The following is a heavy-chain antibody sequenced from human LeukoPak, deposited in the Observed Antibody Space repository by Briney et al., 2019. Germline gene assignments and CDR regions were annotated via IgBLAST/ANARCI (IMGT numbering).Heavy chain of an antibody. V-gene: IGHV4-34*01. J-gene: IGHJ4*02. Sequence: PSEALSLTCAVYGGSFSGYYWSWIRQPPGKGLGWIGEINHSGSTNYNPSPKSRVTISVDTSKNQFSLKLSSVTAADTAVYYCARNKPRTYCSSTSCLYYFDYWGQGTLVTVSS. D-gene: IGHD2-2*01. CDR1: GGSFSGYY. CDR3: ARNKPRTYCSSTSCLYYFDY. CDR2: INHSGST.